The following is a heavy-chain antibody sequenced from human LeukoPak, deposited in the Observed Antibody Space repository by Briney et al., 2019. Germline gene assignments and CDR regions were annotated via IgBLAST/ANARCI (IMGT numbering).Heavy chain of an antibody. CDR1: GGSFGGYY. D-gene: IGHD2-15*01. J-gene: IGHJ6*03. CDR2: TNHSGST. Sequence: SETLSLTCAVYGGSFGGYYWSWIRQPPGKGLEWIGETNHSGSTNYNPSLKSRVTISVDTSKNQFSLKLSSVTAADTAVYYCAQAVVAATRYYYYYYMDVWGKGTTVTVSS. V-gene: IGHV4-34*01. CDR3: AQAVVAATRYYYYYYMDV.